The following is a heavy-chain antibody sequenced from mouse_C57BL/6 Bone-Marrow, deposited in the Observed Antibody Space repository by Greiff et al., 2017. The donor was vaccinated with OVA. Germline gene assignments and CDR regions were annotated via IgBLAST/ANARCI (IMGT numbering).Heavy chain of an antibody. CDR3: ARSILGDY. CDR1: GYTFTSYW. V-gene: IGHV1-69*01. CDR2: IDPSDSYT. Sequence: QVQLQQPGAELVMPGASVKLSCKASGYTFTSYWMHWVKQRPGQGLEWIGEIDPSDSYTNYNQKFKGKSTLTVDKSSSTAYMQLSSLISEDSAVYYCARSILGDYWGQGTTLTVSS. D-gene: IGHD1-1*01. J-gene: IGHJ2*01.